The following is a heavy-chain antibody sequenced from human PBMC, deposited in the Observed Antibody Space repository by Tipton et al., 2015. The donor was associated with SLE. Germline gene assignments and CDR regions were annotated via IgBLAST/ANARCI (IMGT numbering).Heavy chain of an antibody. CDR3: ARAGYDATGYFMNYLDY. Sequence: TLSLTCTVSGDSVRGSYWSWIRQPPGMGLEWIGYVYYTGTTNYDPSLRSRVTMSADTSRNQFSLRLSSVTTADTAVYYCARAGYDATGYFMNYLDYWGQGALVTVSS. V-gene: IGHV4-59*02. J-gene: IGHJ4*02. CDR1: GDSVRGSY. D-gene: IGHD3-22*01. CDR2: VYYTGTT.